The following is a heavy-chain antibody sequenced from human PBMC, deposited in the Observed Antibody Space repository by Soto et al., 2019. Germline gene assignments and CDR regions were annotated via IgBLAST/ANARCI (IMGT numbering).Heavy chain of an antibody. Sequence: QVQLVQSGAEVKKPGSSVKVSCKASGGTFSSYAISWVRQAPGQGLEWMGGIIPIFGTANYAQRFKGRVTITADEATSTAYMELSSLRSEDTAVYYCARGGSSWPDWYFDLGGRGTLVTVSS. D-gene: IGHD6-13*01. J-gene: IGHJ2*01. CDR2: IIPIFGTA. V-gene: IGHV1-69*12. CDR3: ARGGSSWPDWYFDL. CDR1: GGTFSSYA.